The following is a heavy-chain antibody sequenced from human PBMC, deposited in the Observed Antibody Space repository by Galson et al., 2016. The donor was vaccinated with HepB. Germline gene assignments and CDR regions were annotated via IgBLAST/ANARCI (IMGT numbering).Heavy chain of an antibody. Sequence: SETLSLTCTVSGGSVSSGSYYWSWIWQPPGKGLEWIGYIYYSGSTNYNPSLKSRATISVDTSKTHVSLNLSSVTAADTAVYYCARYGGGSVYYYGMDVWGQGTTVTVSS. CDR1: GGSVSSGSYY. CDR3: ARYGGGSVYYYGMDV. D-gene: IGHD3-10*01. J-gene: IGHJ6*02. V-gene: IGHV4-61*01. CDR2: IYYSGST.